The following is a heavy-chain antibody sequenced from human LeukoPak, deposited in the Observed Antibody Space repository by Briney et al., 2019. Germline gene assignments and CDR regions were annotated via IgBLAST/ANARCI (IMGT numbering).Heavy chain of an antibody. CDR1: GGSISSYF. J-gene: IGHJ3*02. Sequence: SETLSLTCTVSGGSISSYFWSWIRQPPGKGLEWIGCIYYSGSTNYNLSPKSRVTISVDTSKNQFSLKLSSVTAADTAVYYCARDSERYNVRGRAFDIWGQGTMVTVSS. CDR2: IYYSGST. D-gene: IGHD1-1*01. V-gene: IGHV4-59*12. CDR3: ARDSERYNVRGRAFDI.